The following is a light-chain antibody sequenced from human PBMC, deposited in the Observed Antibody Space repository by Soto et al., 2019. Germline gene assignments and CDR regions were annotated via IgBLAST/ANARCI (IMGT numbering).Light chain of an antibody. CDR3: HQHGSSPQT. CDR2: GAS. V-gene: IGKV3-20*01. CDR1: QSVSRSY. J-gene: IGKJ1*01. Sequence: EIVLTQSPGTLSLSPGERATLSCRASQSVSRSYLAWYQQKPGQAPRLLIYGASSRATGIPDRFSGSGSGTDFTLTISRLEPEDFAVYYCHQHGSSPQTFGQGSKVELK.